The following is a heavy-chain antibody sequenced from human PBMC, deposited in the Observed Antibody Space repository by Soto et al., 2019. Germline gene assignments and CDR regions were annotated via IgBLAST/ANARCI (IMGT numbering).Heavy chain of an antibody. CDR1: GGSISSYD. CDR3: ARVGGSYHNWFYA. Sequence: LSETLSLTCTVSGGSISSYDWSWIRQPPGKGLEWIGYIYYSGSTNYNPSLKSRVTISVDTSKNQFSLKLSSVTAADTAVYYCARVGGSYHNWFYAWGQGTLVTVSS. D-gene: IGHD2-15*01. CDR2: IYYSGST. V-gene: IGHV4-59*01. J-gene: IGHJ5*02.